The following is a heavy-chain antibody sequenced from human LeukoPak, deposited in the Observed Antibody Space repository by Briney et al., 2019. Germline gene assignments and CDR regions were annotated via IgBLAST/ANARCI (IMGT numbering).Heavy chain of an antibody. D-gene: IGHD1-26*01. Sequence: PSETLSLTCTVSGYSISSGYYWGWIRQPPGKGLEWIGSIYHSGSTYYNPSLKSRVTISVDTSKNQFSLKLSSVTAADTAVYYCARPRGGSYWFDPWGQGTLVTVSS. J-gene: IGHJ5*02. CDR2: IYHSGST. CDR3: ARPRGGSYWFDP. V-gene: IGHV4-38-2*02. CDR1: GYSISSGYY.